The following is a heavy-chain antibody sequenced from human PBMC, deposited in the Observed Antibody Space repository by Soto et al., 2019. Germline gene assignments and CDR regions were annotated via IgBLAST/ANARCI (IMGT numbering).Heavy chain of an antibody. V-gene: IGHV3-30*04. Sequence: PGGSLRLSCAASGFTFGVNAMHWVRQTPGKGLEWVAFISKDASRKYYVDSVKGRFTISRDNSWDTVSLQMDSLRAEDTALYYCVRDRIETWSFDYWGQGTPVTVSS. CDR2: ISKDASRK. J-gene: IGHJ4*02. D-gene: IGHD2-15*01. CDR3: VRDRIETWSFDY. CDR1: GFTFGVNA.